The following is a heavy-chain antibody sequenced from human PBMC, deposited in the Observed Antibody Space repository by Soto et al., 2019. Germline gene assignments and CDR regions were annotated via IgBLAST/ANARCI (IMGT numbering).Heavy chain of an antibody. CDR2: ISAYNGNT. CDR1: GYTFTSYG. J-gene: IGHJ6*02. Sequence: ASVKVSCKASGYTFTSYGISWVRQAPGQGLEWMGWISAYNGNTNYAQKLQGRVTMTTDTSTSTAYMELRSLRSDDTAVYYCARVHFPITIFGVVIIRGGYYYGMDVWGQGTTVTVSS. V-gene: IGHV1-18*01. D-gene: IGHD3-3*01. CDR3: ARVHFPITIFGVVIIRGGYYYGMDV.